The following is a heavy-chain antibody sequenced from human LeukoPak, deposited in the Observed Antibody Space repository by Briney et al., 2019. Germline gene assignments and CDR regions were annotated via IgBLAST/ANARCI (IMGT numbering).Heavy chain of an antibody. D-gene: IGHD6-13*01. V-gene: IGHV4-4*07. J-gene: IGHJ4*02. CDR3: ARSAFLVTAPGLYYFDY. CDR2: IYNSGST. Sequence: PSETLSLTCTVCGGSISSYYWSWIRQRAGKGLEWIGHIYNSGSTNYNPSLKGRVTMSVATSKNQFSLHLSSVTAADTAVYYCARSAFLVTAPGLYYFDYWGQGTLVAVSS. CDR1: GGSISSYY.